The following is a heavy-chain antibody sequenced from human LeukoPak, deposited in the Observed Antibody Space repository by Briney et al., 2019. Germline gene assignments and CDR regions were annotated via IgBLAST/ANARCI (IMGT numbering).Heavy chain of an antibody. D-gene: IGHD3-22*01. Sequence: PGGSLRLSCAASGFTFSSYGMHWVRQAPGKGLEWVAFIRYDGSNKYYADSVKGRFTISRDNSKNTLYLQMNSLRAEDTAVYYCAQDTYYYDSSGYSMLSENGYFDYWGQGTLVTVSS. V-gene: IGHV3-30*02. CDR3: AQDTYYYDSSGYSMLSENGYFDY. CDR2: IRYDGSNK. J-gene: IGHJ4*02. CDR1: GFTFSSYG.